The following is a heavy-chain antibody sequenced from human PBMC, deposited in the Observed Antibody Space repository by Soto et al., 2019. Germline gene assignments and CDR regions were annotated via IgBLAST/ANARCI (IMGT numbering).Heavy chain of an antibody. CDR2: IYYSGST. CDR3: ARKATVTTCFDY. V-gene: IGHV4-31*03. J-gene: IGHJ4*02. D-gene: IGHD4-17*01. CDR1: GGSITRGGSS. Sequence: QVQLQESGPGLVKPSQTLSLTGTFSGGSITRGGSSWSWFRQHQGKGLEWIGYIYYSGSTYYNPSLKSRVTISVDTSKNQFSLKLSSVTAADTAVYYCARKATVTTCFDYWGQGTLVTVSS.